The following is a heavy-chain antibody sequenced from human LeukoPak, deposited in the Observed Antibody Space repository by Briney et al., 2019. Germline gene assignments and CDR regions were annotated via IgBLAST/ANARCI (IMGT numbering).Heavy chain of an antibody. CDR2: IASGFQT. Sequence: GGSLRLSCAASGFTLGSHDMHWVRQTSGEGLEWVAAIASGFQTFYAGSVKGRFTVSREDAKNSLYLQMDSLRAGDTAVYYCVREARGYHYTYFDYWGQGTLVTVSS. J-gene: IGHJ4*02. CDR3: VREARGYHYTYFDY. D-gene: IGHD5-18*01. CDR1: GFTLGSHD. V-gene: IGHV3-13*01.